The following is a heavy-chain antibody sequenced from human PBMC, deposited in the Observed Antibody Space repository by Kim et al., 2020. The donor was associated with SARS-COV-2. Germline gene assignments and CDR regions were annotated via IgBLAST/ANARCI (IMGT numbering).Heavy chain of an antibody. J-gene: IGHJ5*02. V-gene: IGHV4-59*01. CDR3: ARDSGSGEFDT. CDR2: IYYSGST. D-gene: IGHD1-26*01. Sequence: SETLSLTCTVSGGSISSYYWSWIRQPPGKGLEWIGYIYYSGSTNYNPSLKSRVTISVDTSKNQFSLKLSSVTAADTAVYYCARDSGSGEFDTWGQGTLVTVSS. CDR1: GGSISSYY.